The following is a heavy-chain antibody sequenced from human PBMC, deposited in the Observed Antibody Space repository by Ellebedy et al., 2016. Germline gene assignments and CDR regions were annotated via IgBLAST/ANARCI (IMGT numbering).Heavy chain of an antibody. J-gene: IGHJ6*02. Sequence: SETLSLTCTVSGGSISSYYWSWIRQPPGKGLEWIGEINHSGSTNYNPSLKSRVTISVDTSKNQFSLKLSSVTAADTAVYYCARVSIAAESYGMDVWGQGTTVTVSS. CDR3: ARVSIAAESYGMDV. V-gene: IGHV4-34*01. CDR1: GGSISSYY. CDR2: INHSGST. D-gene: IGHD6-6*01.